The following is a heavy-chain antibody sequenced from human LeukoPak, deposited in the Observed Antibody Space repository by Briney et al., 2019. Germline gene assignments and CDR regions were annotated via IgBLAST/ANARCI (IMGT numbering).Heavy chain of an antibody. CDR2: INPSVGST. Sequence: WASVKVSCKASGYTFTSYYMHWVRQAPGQGLEWMGIINPSVGSTRYAQKFQGRVTMTRDMPTSTVYMELSSLRSEDTAVYYCARNTVSSDYYYMDVWGKGPAVTASS. D-gene: IGHD4-17*01. J-gene: IGHJ6*03. V-gene: IGHV1-46*01. CDR3: ARNTVSSDYYYMDV. CDR1: GYTFTSYY.